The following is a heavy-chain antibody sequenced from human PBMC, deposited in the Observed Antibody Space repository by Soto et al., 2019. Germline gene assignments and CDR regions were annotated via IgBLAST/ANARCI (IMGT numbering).Heavy chain of an antibody. J-gene: IGHJ6*02. CDR2: ISNYNGDT. D-gene: IGHD5-12*01. V-gene: IGHV1-18*01. Sequence: VKVSCKASGYTFTRSGISWVRQAPGQGLEWMGWISNYNGDTNYAQTFQGRVTMTTDTSTSTVHMEVRSLRSDDTAFYYCAREGVAPYYYYGMDVWGQGTPVTVSS. CDR3: AREGVAPYYYYGMDV. CDR1: GYTFTRSG.